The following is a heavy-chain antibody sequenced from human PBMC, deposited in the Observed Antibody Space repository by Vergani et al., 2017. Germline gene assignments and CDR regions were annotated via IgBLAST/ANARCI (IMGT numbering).Heavy chain of an antibody. D-gene: IGHD4-17*01. CDR3: ARGASGDYVSSFDY. CDR2: IYSGGST. CDR1: GFTVSSNY. J-gene: IGHJ4*02. V-gene: IGHV3-66*01. Sequence: EVQVVESGGGLVQPGGSLRLSCAASGFTVSSNYMSWVRQAPGKGLEWVSVIYSGGSTYYADSVKGRFIISRDNSKNTLYLQMNSLRAADTAVYYCARGASGDYVSSFDYWGQGTLVTVSS.